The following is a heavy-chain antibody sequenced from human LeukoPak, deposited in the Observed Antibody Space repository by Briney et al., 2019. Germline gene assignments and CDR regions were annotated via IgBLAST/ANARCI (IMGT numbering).Heavy chain of an antibody. Sequence: GGSLRLSCAASGFTFSGSAMHWVRQASGKGLEWVGRIRSKANSYATAYAASVKGRLTICRDDSKNTAYLQMNSLKTEDTAVYYCTRPYYYDSSGYRRDIWGQGTMVTVSS. D-gene: IGHD3-22*01. CDR1: GFTFSGSA. J-gene: IGHJ3*02. CDR2: IRSKANSYAT. V-gene: IGHV3-73*01. CDR3: TRPYYYDSSGYRRDI.